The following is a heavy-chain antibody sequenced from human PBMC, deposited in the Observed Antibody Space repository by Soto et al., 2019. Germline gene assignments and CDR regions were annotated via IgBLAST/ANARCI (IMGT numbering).Heavy chain of an antibody. CDR3: AKGALCSSTNCYVLSCFDP. CDR1: GFTFSIFT. CDR2: ISSSGSSI. J-gene: IGHJ5*02. D-gene: IGHD2-2*01. V-gene: IGHV3-23*01. Sequence: GGSLRLSCSASGFTFSIFTMLWVRQAPGKGLEYVSSISSSGSSIYYAGSVKGRFTISRDNSKNTLYLQMNSLRDEDTAVYYCAKGALCSSTNCYVLSCFDPWGQGTLVTVSS.